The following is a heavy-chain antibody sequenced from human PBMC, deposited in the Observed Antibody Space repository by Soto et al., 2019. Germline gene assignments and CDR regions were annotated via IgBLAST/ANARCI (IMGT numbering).Heavy chain of an antibody. CDR2: INTFNSNT. CDR3: AMVDVYVTPSPQDV. D-gene: IGHD3-16*01. J-gene: IGHJ6*02. CDR1: GYTFTSYG. Sequence: QVQLVQSGAEVKNPGASVKVSCKTFGYTFTSYGIGWARQAPGQGLEWMGWINTFNSNTNYAQNPQGRVTLTTDTSTGTAYMELRSLRSNDTAINYCAMVDVYVTPSPQDVWGPGTTVNVS. V-gene: IGHV1-18*01.